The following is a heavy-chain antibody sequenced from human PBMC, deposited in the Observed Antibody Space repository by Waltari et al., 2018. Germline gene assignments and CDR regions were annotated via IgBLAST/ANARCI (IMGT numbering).Heavy chain of an antibody. D-gene: IGHD1-26*01. J-gene: IGHJ4*02. CDR1: AFPSSTYG. CDR3: AEWELP. V-gene: IGHV3-30*03. Sequence: QVQLVESGGGVVQPGRSLSPPVASSAFPSSTYGMHWVRQAPGKGLEWVAVISYDGSNKYYADSVKGRFTISRDNSKNTLYLQMNSLRAEDTAVYYCAEWELPWGQGTLVTVSS. CDR2: ISYDGSNK.